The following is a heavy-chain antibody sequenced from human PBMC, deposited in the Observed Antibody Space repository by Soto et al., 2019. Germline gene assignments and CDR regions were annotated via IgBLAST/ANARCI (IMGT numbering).Heavy chain of an antibody. D-gene: IGHD3-22*01. J-gene: IGHJ4*02. CDR2: ISAYNGNT. Sequence: QVQLVQSGAEVKKPGAPVKVSCKASGYTFTSYGISWVRQAPGQGLEWMGWISAYNGNTNYAQKLQGRVTMTTDTSTSTAYMELRSLRSDDTAVYYCARPYYYDSSGYYHFDYWGQGTLVTVSS. CDR3: ARPYYYDSSGYYHFDY. V-gene: IGHV1-18*04. CDR1: GYTFTSYG.